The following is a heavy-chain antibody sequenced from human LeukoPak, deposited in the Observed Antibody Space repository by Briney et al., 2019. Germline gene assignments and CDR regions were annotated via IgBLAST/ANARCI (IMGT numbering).Heavy chain of an antibody. Sequence: KSSQTLSLTCTVSGGSISSGSYYWSWIRQPAGKGLEWIGRIYTSGSTNYNPSLKSRVTISVDTSKNQFSLKLSSVTAADTAVYYCASVVPAAIGAFDIWGQGTMVTVSS. J-gene: IGHJ3*02. CDR3: ASVVPAAIGAFDI. V-gene: IGHV4-61*02. D-gene: IGHD2-2*01. CDR2: IYTSGST. CDR1: GGSISSGSYY.